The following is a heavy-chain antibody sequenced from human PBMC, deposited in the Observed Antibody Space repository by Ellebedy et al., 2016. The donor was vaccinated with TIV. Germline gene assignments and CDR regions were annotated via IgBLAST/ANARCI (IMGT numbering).Heavy chain of an antibody. J-gene: IGHJ6*02. CDR1: GRSISSYY. V-gene: IGHV4-59*01. D-gene: IGHD6-13*01. Sequence: MPSETLSLTCTASGRSISSYYWSWIRQPPGKGLEWNGYIYYSGSTISNPSLKSRVPISVDTSKNQFSLKLSSVTAADTAVYYCARPKATHIAAAGTSHYYYYGMDVWGQGTTVTVSS. CDR2: IYYSGST. CDR3: ARPKATHIAAAGTSHYYYYGMDV.